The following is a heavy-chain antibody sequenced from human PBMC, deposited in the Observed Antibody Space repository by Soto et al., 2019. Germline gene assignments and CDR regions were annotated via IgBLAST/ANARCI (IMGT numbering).Heavy chain of an antibody. CDR1: GFTFSSYA. CDR2: ISYDGSNK. D-gene: IGHD3-22*01. V-gene: IGHV3-30-3*01. Sequence: SLRLSCAASGFTFSSYAMHWVRQAPGKGLELVAVISYDGSNKYYADSVKGRFTISRDNSKNTLYLQMNSLRAEDTAVYYCARADSSGYYYGLFDYWGQGTLVTVSS. J-gene: IGHJ4*02. CDR3: ARADSSGYYYGLFDY.